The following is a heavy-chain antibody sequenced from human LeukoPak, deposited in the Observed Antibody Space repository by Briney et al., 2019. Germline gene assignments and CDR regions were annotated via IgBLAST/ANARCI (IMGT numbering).Heavy chain of an antibody. D-gene: IGHD6-19*01. J-gene: IGHJ6*02. CDR3: ARDRDSSGWFPFPSYYYYYGMDV. Sequence: ASVKVSCKASGYTFTGYYMHWVRQAPGQGLEWMGWINPNSGGTNYAQKFQGGVTMTRDTSISTAYMELSRLRSDDTAVYYCARDRDSSGWFPFPSYYYYYGMDVWGQGTTVTVSS. CDR1: GYTFTGYY. CDR2: INPNSGGT. V-gene: IGHV1-2*02.